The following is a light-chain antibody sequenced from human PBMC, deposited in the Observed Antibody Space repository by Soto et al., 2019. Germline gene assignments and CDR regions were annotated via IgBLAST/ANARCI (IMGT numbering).Light chain of an antibody. CDR3: QQYNDWPPWT. Sequence: DIVMTQSPATLSVSPGARATLSCRASQSVSSNLAWYQHKPGQAPRLLIYGASTRATGIPARFSGSGSGTEFTLTISSLQSEDFAVYYCQQYNDWPPWTFGQGTKGDIK. J-gene: IGKJ1*01. V-gene: IGKV3-15*01. CDR1: QSVSSN. CDR2: GAS.